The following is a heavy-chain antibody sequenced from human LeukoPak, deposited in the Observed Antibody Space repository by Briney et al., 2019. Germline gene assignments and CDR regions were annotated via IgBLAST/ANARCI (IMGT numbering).Heavy chain of an antibody. Sequence: PSETLSLTCTVSGASISSSYYWSWIRQPPGKGLEWIGYIYYSGSTNYNPSLESRVTMSIDTSNNQFSLKLTSVTATDTAVYYCARVSGYSYGYFDYWGQGTLVTVSS. V-gene: IGHV4-59*01. CDR2: IYYSGST. D-gene: IGHD5-18*01. CDR1: GASISSSYY. J-gene: IGHJ4*02. CDR3: ARVSGYSYGYFDY.